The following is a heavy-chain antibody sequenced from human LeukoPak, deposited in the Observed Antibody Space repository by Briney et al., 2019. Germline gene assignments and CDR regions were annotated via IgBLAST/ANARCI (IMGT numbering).Heavy chain of an antibody. J-gene: IGHJ4*02. CDR2: IYTSGST. CDR3: ARDSLWLAADY. V-gene: IGHV4-4*07. D-gene: IGHD6-19*01. CDR1: GGSISSYY. Sequence: SETLSLTCTASGGSISSYYWSWIRQPAGKGLEWIGRIYTSGSTNYNPSLKSRVTMSVDTSKNQFSLKLCSVTAADTAVYYCARDSLWLAADYWGQGTLVTVSS.